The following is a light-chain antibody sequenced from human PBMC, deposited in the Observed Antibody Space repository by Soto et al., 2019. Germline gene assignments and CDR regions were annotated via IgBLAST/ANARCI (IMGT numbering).Light chain of an antibody. CDR2: DVS. CDR1: SSDVGAFNY. V-gene: IGLV2-14*03. CDR3: NSYTSNNTYV. J-gene: IGLJ1*01. Sequence: QSALTQPASVSGSPGQAITISCSGTSSDVGAFNYVSWYQQHPGKAPKLMIYDVSNRPSGVSNRFSGPKSGNTASLTISGLRAEDEADYYCNSYTSNNTYVFGTGTKVTVL.